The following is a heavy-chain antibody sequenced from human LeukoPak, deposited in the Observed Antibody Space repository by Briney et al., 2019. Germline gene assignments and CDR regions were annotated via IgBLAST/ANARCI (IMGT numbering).Heavy chain of an antibody. Sequence: GGSLRLSCAASGFTFSSYGMHWVRQAPGKGLEWVAIITNSGSTTYYADSVKGRFTISRDNSETTLRLQMNSLRADDTATYYCAKGVPLSGRTTHFDYWGQGTLVIVSS. CDR2: ITNSGSTT. D-gene: IGHD3-3*01. CDR3: AKGVPLSGRTTHFDY. J-gene: IGHJ4*02. CDR1: GFTFSSYG. V-gene: IGHV3-NL1*01.